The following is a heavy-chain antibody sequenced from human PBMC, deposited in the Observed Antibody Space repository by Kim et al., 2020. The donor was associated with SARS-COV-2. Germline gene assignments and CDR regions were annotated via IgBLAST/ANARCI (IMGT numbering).Heavy chain of an antibody. D-gene: IGHD6-13*01. CDR2: ISWNSGSI. CDR3: AKEGSWYQFDY. CDR1: GFTFDDYA. V-gene: IGHV3-9*01. Sequence: GGSLRLSCAASGFTFDDYAMHWVRQAPGKGLEWVSGISWNSGSIGYADSVKGRFTISRDNAKNSLYLQMNSLRAEDTALYYCAKEGSWYQFDYWGQGTLV. J-gene: IGHJ4*02.